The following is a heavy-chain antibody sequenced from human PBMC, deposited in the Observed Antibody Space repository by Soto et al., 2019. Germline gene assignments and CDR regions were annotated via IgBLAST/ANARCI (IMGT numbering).Heavy chain of an antibody. D-gene: IGHD6-19*01. V-gene: IGHV1-3*01. CDR1: GYTFTSYA. Sequence: QVQLVQSRAEVKKPEASVRVSCKASGYTFTSYAMHWVRQAPGQRLEWMGWINAGNGNTKYSQKFQGRVTITRDTSASTAYMELSSLRSEDTAVYYCAGGYSSGWDNVDYWGQGTLVTVSS. J-gene: IGHJ4*02. CDR3: AGGYSSGWDNVDY. CDR2: INAGNGNT.